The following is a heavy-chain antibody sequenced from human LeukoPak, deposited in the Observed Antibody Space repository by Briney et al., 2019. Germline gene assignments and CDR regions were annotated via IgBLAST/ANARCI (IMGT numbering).Heavy chain of an antibody. CDR3: ARGYSSGFGN. D-gene: IGHD6-19*01. V-gene: IGHV1-46*01. CDR2: INPSRGST. Sequence: VALVKVSCKASGYSFTSHYIHWVRQAPGQGLEWMGIINPSRGSTSYAQKFQGRVTVTRDTSTSTVYMDLSSLGSEDTAVYYCARGYSSGFGNWGQGTLVTVSS. CDR1: GYSFTSHY. J-gene: IGHJ4*02.